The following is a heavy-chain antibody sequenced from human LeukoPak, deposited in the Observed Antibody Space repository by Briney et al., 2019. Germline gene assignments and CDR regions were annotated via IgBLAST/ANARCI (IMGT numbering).Heavy chain of an antibody. D-gene: IGHD3-22*01. J-gene: IGHJ4*02. V-gene: IGHV1-8*01. CDR3: ARAYDSSGSFDY. CDR1: GYTFTSYD. Sequence: ASVKVSCKASGYTFTSYDINWVRQATGQGLEWMGWMNPNSGNTGYAQKFLGRVTMTRNTSISTAYMELSSLRSEDTAVYYCARAYDSSGSFDYWGQGTLVTVSS. CDR2: MNPNSGNT.